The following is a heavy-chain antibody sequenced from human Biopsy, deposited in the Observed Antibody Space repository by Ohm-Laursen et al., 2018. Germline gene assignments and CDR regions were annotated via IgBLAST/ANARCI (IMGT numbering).Heavy chain of an antibody. CDR3: ARDPIVGSKADGMDV. Sequence: SLRLSCSASGFTFSVYAMHWVRQAPGKGLEWVPIIWHDGSNEYYADSVKGRFTISRDNSKNTVFLQMSSLRAEDTGVYYCARDPIVGSKADGMDVWGQGTTVTVSS. CDR2: IWHDGSNE. V-gene: IGHV3-33*01. D-gene: IGHD1-26*01. J-gene: IGHJ6*02. CDR1: GFTFSVYA.